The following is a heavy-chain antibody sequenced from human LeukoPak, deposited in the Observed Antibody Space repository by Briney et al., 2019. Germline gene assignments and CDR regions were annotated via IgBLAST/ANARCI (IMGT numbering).Heavy chain of an antibody. CDR2: IWYDGSNK. V-gene: IGHV3-33*01. J-gene: IGHJ5*02. CDR3: ARASAGNWFDP. Sequence: GRSLRLSCAASGFTFSSYGMHWVRQAPGKGLEWVAVIWYDGSNKYYADSVKGRFTTSRDNSKNTLYLQMNSLRAEDTAVYYCARASAGNWFDPWGQGTLVTVSS. D-gene: IGHD3-10*01. CDR1: GFTFSSYG.